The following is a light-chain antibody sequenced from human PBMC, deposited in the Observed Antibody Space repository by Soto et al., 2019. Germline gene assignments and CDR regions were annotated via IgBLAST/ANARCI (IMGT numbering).Light chain of an antibody. CDR1: QTISTW. J-gene: IGKJ1*01. CDR3: QQYSSFSRT. CDR2: DAS. Sequence: DIQMTQSPSTLSAPVGDRVTITCRASQTISTWLAWYQQKPGKAPELLIYDASTLESGVPSRFSGSGSGTEFSLTISSLQPDDFATFYCQQYSSFSRTFGQGTKVDIK. V-gene: IGKV1-5*01.